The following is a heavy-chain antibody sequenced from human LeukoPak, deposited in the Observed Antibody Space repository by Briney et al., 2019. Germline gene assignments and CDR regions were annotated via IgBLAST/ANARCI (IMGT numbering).Heavy chain of an antibody. CDR2: MNPNSGNT. CDR3: ARGLAVAAAEGFDY. J-gene: IGHJ4*02. D-gene: IGHD6-13*01. Sequence: ASVKVSCKASGYTFTSYDINWVRQATGQGLEWMGWMNPNSGNTGYAQKFQGRVTMTRNTSISTAYMELSSLRSEDTAVYYCARGLAVAAAEGFDYWGQGTLVTVSS. CDR1: GYTFTSYD. V-gene: IGHV1-8*01.